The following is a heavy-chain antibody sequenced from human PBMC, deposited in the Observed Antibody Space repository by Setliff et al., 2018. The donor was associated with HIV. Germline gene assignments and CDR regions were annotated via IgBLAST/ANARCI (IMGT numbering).Heavy chain of an antibody. V-gene: IGHV3-30-3*01. CDR3: ATDVSGYYDSSGPLRSPGIDY. Sequence: HPGGSLRLSCAASGLSFSDHYTDWVHQAPGRGLEWVGYITYAGSHQFYPDSLKGLFTISRDNSKNTLYLQMNSLMPEDTAVYYCATDVSGYYDSSGPLRSPGIDYWGPGGMVTVSS. CDR2: ITYAGSHQ. CDR1: GLSFSDHY. J-gene: IGHJ4*02. D-gene: IGHD3-22*01.